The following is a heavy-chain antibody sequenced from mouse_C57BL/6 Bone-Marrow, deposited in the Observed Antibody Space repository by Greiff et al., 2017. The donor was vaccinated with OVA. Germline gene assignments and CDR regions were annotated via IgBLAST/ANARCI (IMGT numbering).Heavy chain of an antibody. V-gene: IGHV1-59*01. J-gene: IGHJ2*01. CDR2: IDPSDSYT. Sequence: QVQLQQPGAELVRPGTSVKLSCKASGYTFTSYWMHWVKQRPGQGLEWIGVIDPSDSYTNYNQKFTGKATLPVDTSSSTAYMQLSSLTSEDSAVYYCTPRDYWGQGSTLTVSS. CDR1: GYTFTSYW. CDR3: TPRDY.